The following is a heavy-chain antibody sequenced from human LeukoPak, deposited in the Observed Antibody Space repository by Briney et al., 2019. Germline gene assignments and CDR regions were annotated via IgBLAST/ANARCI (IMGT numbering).Heavy chain of an antibody. D-gene: IGHD5-24*01. CDR3: ARGQDAFKTGY. V-gene: IGHV4-31*03. CDR1: GGSLTIGSHY. CDR2: IHPSGIT. J-gene: IGHJ4*02. Sequence: PSETLSLTCTVSGGSLTIGSHYWTWIRQRPGKGLEWIGYIHPSGITDYNPSLQSRVTMSLDTSQNQFTLKLTSVTAADTAIYYCARGQDAFKTGYWGQGALVTVSS.